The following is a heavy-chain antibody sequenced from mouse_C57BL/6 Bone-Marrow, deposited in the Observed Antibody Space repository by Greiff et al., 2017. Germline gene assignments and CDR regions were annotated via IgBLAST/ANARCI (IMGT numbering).Heavy chain of an antibody. J-gene: IGHJ2*01. CDR3: ARHVGSSDY. CDR2: ISSGGSYT. V-gene: IGHV5-6*01. Sequence: EVKLMESGGDLVKPGGSLKLSCAASGFTFSSYGMSWVRQTPDKRLEWVATISSGGSYTYYPDSVKGRFTISRDNAKNTLYLQMSSLKSEDTAMYYCARHVGSSDYWGQGTTLTVSS. CDR1: GFTFSSYG. D-gene: IGHD1-1*01.